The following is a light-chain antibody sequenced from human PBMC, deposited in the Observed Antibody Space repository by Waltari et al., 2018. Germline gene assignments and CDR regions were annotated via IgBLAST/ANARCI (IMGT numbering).Light chain of an antibody. V-gene: IGKV1-39*01. CDR1: QTISNF. CDR3: QQSHSTPRT. CDR2: PAS. J-gene: IGKJ1*01. Sequence: DIQMTQSPSSLSASVGDRVTITCRANQTISNFLNWYQQKPGKAPNLLIHPASNLQGGVPSRFSGSGSGTDFTLTISSLQPEDFAIYYCQQSHSTPRTFGQGTKVEF.